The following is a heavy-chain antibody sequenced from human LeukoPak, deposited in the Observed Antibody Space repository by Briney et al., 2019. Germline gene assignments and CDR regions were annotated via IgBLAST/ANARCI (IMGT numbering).Heavy chain of an antibody. CDR3: ARHDQGHIVATIYDY. CDR1: GGSISSYY. V-gene: IGHV4-59*08. Sequence: SETLSLTCTVSGGSISSYYWSWIRQPPGNGLEWIGYIYYSGSTNYNPSLKSRVTISVDTSKNQFSLKLSSVTAADTAVYYCARHDQGHIVATIYDYWGQGTLVTVSS. J-gene: IGHJ4*02. D-gene: IGHD5-12*01. CDR2: IYYSGST.